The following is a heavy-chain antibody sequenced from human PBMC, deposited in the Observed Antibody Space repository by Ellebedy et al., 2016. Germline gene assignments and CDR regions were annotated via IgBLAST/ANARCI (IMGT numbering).Heavy chain of an antibody. CDR1: GGTPSSLA. CDR2: IIPLLGTT. CDR3: ARDRSGNGFDR. Sequence: SVKVSCXFSGGTPSSLAVSWVRQAPGQGLEWMGGIIPLLGTTNTAQKLQDRVTLSADESTRTAYMHLTRLTSADTAIYFCARDRSGNGFDRWGQGTPVIVSS. J-gene: IGHJ4*02. V-gene: IGHV1-69*13. D-gene: IGHD1-14*01.